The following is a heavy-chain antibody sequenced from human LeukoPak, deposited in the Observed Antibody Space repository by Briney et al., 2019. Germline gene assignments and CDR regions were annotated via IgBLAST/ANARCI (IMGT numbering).Heavy chain of an antibody. CDR2: IYYSGST. CDR3: ARDRGGYSSSGFDP. J-gene: IGHJ5*02. Sequence: SETLSLTCTVSGGSISIHYGSWIRQPPGKGLEWIGYIYYSGSTNYNPSLKSRVTISVDTSKNQFSLKLSSVTAADTAVYYCARDRGGYSSSGFDPWGQGTLVTVSS. CDR1: GGSISIHY. V-gene: IGHV4-59*11. D-gene: IGHD6-6*01.